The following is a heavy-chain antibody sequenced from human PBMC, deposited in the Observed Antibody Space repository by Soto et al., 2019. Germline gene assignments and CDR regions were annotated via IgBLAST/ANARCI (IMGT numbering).Heavy chain of an antibody. D-gene: IGHD3-22*01. Sequence: QVQLVQSGAEVKKPGASVKVSCKASGYTFTGYYMHWVRQAPGQGLEWMGWINPNSGGTNYAQKCQGRVTMTRDTSISTAYMELSRLRSDDTAVYYCARVLYYYDSSGYPFDYWGQGTLVTVSS. J-gene: IGHJ4*02. CDR3: ARVLYYYDSSGYPFDY. CDR1: GYTFTGYY. CDR2: INPNSGGT. V-gene: IGHV1-2*02.